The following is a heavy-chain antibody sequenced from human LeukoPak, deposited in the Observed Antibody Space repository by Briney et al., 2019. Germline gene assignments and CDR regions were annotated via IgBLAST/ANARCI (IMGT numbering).Heavy chain of an antibody. Sequence: ASVKVSCKASGYTFTSYGISWVRQAPGQGLEWMGWISAYNGNTNYAQKLQGRVTMTTDTSTSTAYMELRSLRSDDTAVYYCARDRSITIFGVVTLDWYFDLWGRGTLVTVSS. CDR3: ARDRSITIFGVVTLDWYFDL. D-gene: IGHD3-3*01. CDR1: GYTFTSYG. J-gene: IGHJ2*01. V-gene: IGHV1-18*01. CDR2: ISAYNGNT.